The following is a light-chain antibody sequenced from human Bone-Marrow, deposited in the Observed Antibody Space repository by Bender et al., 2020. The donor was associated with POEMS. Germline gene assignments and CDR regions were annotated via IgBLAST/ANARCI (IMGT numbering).Light chain of an antibody. J-gene: IGLJ1*01. CDR1: SSNIGAGYD. V-gene: IGLV1-40*01. CDR2: GNT. CDR3: HSYDSDSYV. Sequence: QSVLTQPPSVSGAPGQRVTISCTGSSSNIGAGYDVHWYQQLPGTAPKLLIYGNTNRPSGVPDRFSGSKSGTSASLAITGLQAEDEADYYCHSYDSDSYVFGTGTKVTVL.